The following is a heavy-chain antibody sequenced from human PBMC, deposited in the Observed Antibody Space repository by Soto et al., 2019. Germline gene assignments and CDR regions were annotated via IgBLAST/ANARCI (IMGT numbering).Heavy chain of an antibody. J-gene: IGHJ3*02. D-gene: IGHD3-22*01. CDR1: GFTFSSYA. V-gene: IGHV3-23*01. CDR2: ISGSGGST. CDR3: AKDQEYQGLLHDAFDI. Sequence: GGSLRLSCAASGFTFSSYAMSWVRQAPGKGLEWVSAISGSGGSTYYADSVKGRFTISRDNSKNTLYLQMNSLRAEDTAVYYCAKDQEYQGLLHDAFDIWGQGTMVTVSS.